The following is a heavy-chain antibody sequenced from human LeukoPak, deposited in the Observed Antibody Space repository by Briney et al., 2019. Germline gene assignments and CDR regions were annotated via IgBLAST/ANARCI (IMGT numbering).Heavy chain of an antibody. CDR2: IYTSGST. D-gene: IGHD3-10*01. Sequence: SETLSLTCTVSGGSISSYYWSWIRQPAGKGLEWIGRIYTSGSTNYNPSLKSRITMSVDTPKNQFSLKLSSVTAADTAVYYCARGIVMVRGVTPYYMDVWGKGTTVTVSS. CDR1: GGSISSYY. J-gene: IGHJ6*03. V-gene: IGHV4-4*07. CDR3: ARGIVMVRGVTPYYMDV.